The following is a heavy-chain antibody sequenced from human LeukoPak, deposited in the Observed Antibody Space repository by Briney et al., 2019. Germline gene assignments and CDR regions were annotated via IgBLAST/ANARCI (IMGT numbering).Heavy chain of an antibody. D-gene: IGHD2-21*01. CDR2: IYTSGST. CDR1: GGSISSYY. Sequence: SSETLSLTCTVSGGSISSYYWSWLRQPPGKGLEWIGYIYTSGSTNYNPSLKSRVTKSVDTPKNQFSLKLSSVTAADTAVYYFARKGESPRSRGHAFDIWGQGTMVTVSS. J-gene: IGHJ3*02. CDR3: ARKGESPRSRGHAFDI. V-gene: IGHV4-4*09.